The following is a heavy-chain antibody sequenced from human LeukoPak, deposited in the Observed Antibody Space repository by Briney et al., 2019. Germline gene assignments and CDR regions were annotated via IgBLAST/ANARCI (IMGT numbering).Heavy chain of an antibody. J-gene: IGHJ4*02. CDR3: ATDGGSYYFDY. Sequence: GGSLRLSCAASGFTFSSYGMHWVRQAPGKGLEWVAVIWYDGSNKYYADSVKGRFTISRDNSKNTLYLQMNSLRAEDTAVYYCATDGGSYYFDYWGQGTLVTVSS. V-gene: IGHV3-33*01. CDR1: GFTFSSYG. D-gene: IGHD2-15*01. CDR2: IWYDGSNK.